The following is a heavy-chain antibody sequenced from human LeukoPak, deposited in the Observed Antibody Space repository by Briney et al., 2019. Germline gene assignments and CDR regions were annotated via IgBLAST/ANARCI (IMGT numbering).Heavy chain of an antibody. J-gene: IGHJ4*02. CDR2: ISANGGRT. Sequence: GGSLRLSCSASGFIISNYAMHWVRHAPGKGLEYVSAISANGGRTYYADSVKGRFTISRDNSKNTLYLQMSSLRAEDTAIYHCVKDLYKGDSSSWYYFHYWGQGTLVTVSS. CDR3: VKDLYKGDSSSWYYFHY. V-gene: IGHV3-64D*06. CDR1: GFIISNYA. D-gene: IGHD6-13*01.